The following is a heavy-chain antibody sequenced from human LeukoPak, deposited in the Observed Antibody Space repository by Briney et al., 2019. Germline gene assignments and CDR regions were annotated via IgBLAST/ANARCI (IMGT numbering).Heavy chain of an antibody. CDR1: GGSISSYY. D-gene: IGHD5-18*01. Sequence: PSETLSLTCTVSGGSISSYYWSWIRQPPGKGLEWIGYIYYTGSTNNTSLKSRVTISVDTSKNQFSLKLSSVTAADTAVYCCARAPDTAMVRKDFDYWGQGTLVTVSS. V-gene: IGHV4-59*08. J-gene: IGHJ4*02. CDR2: IYYTGST. CDR3: ARAPDTAMVRKDFDY.